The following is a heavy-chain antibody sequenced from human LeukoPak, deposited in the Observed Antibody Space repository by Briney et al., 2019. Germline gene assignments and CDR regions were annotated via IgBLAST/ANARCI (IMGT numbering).Heavy chain of an antibody. J-gene: IGHJ6*03. CDR3: ASSTVPYYYYYMDV. CDR2: IYFSGST. CDR1: GGSISSYY. V-gene: IGHV4-59*08. Sequence: KTSETLSLTCTVSGGSISSYYWSWIRQPPGKGLEWIGYIYFSGSTNYNPSLKSRVTISVDTSKNQFSLKLSSVTAADTAVYYCASSTVPYYYYYMDVWGKGTPVTVSS. D-gene: IGHD4-17*01.